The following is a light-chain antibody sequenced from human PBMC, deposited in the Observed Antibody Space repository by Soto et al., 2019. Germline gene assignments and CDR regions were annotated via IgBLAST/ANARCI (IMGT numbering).Light chain of an antibody. CDR2: EVS. CDR1: SSDVGGYNY. Sequence: QSALTQPASVSGSPGQSITISCTGTSSDVGGYNYVSWYQQHPGKAPKLMIYEVSTRPSGVSNPFSGSKSGNTAALTISGLQAEDEDDYYCSSYTSSSPRVFGGGTKLTVL. J-gene: IGLJ3*02. V-gene: IGLV2-14*01. CDR3: SSYTSSSPRV.